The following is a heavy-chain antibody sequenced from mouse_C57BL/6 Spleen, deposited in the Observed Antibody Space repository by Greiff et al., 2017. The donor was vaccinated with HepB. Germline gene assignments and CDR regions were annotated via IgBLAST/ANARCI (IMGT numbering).Heavy chain of an antibody. D-gene: IGHD2-4*01. CDR2: IYPGSGNT. J-gene: IGHJ2*01. CDR1: GYTFTDYY. Sequence: VQLQQSGAELVRPGASVKLSCKASGYTFTDYYINWVKQRPGQGLEWIARIYPGSGNTYYNEKFKGKPTLTAEKSSSTAYMQLSSLTSEDSAVYCCARGGLRRGGFDDWGQGTTLTVSS. CDR3: ARGGLRRGGFDD. V-gene: IGHV1-76*01.